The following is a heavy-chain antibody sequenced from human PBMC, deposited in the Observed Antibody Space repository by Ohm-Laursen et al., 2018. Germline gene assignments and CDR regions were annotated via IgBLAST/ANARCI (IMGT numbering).Heavy chain of an antibody. V-gene: IGHV3-7*04. CDR3: ARAAYGDYEFDY. CDR2: IKQDGSEK. Sequence: SLRLSCAASGFTFNSYAMSWVRQAPGKGLEWVANIKQDGSEKYYVDSVKSRFTISRDNAKNSLYLQMNSLRAEDTAVYSCARAAYGDYEFDYWGQGTLVTVSS. CDR1: GFTFNSYA. J-gene: IGHJ4*02. D-gene: IGHD4-17*01.